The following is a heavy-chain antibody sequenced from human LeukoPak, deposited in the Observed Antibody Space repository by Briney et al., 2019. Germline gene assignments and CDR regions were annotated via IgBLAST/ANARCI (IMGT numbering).Heavy chain of an antibody. V-gene: IGHV3-53*01. D-gene: IGHD3-16*01. J-gene: IGHJ1*01. Sequence: PGGSLRLSCAASGFTFSSYAMSWVRQAPGKGLEWVSVIYSGGSTYYADSVKGRFTISRDNSKNTLYLQMNSLRAEDTAVYYCARPGGGFAFQHWGQGTLVTVSS. CDR3: ARPGGGFAFQH. CDR2: IYSGGST. CDR1: GFTFSSYA.